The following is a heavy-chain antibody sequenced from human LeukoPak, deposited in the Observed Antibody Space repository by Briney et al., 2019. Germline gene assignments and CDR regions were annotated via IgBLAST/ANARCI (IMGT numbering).Heavy chain of an antibody. V-gene: IGHV3-33*08. CDR3: ARARGYNSSSGLD. D-gene: IGHD6-6*01. J-gene: IGHJ4*02. Sequence: GGSLRLSCAASGFTFSSYGMHWVRQAPGKGLEWVAVIWYDGSNKYYADSVKGRFTISRDNSKNTLYLQMNSLRAEDTAVYYCARARGYNSSSGLDWGQGTLVTVSS. CDR2: IWYDGSNK. CDR1: GFTFSSYG.